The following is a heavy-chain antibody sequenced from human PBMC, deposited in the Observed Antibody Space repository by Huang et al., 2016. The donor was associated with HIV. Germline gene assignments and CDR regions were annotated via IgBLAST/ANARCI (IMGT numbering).Heavy chain of an antibody. CDR2: INPSGAST. CDR1: GYTFTTYH. CDR3: ARALLLFGLGSPLDF. D-gene: IGHD3-10*01. V-gene: IGHV1-46*01. Sequence: QVQLVQSGAEVKKPGASVKISCKASGYTFTTYHGHWVRQAPGQGLEWRGRINPSGASTRYAQTFQGRVTMTSDTSTSTVYMELSSLTPEDTAVYYCARALLLFGLGSPLDFWGQGSLVTVSS. J-gene: IGHJ4*02.